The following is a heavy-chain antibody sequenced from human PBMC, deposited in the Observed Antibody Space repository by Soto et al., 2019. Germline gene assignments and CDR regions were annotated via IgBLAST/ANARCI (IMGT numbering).Heavy chain of an antibody. CDR1: GDSISGYY. D-gene: IGHD3-3*01. Sequence: QVQLQESGPGLVKPSETLSLICTVSGDSISGYYWSWIRQPPGKGLEWIGYIYYSGSTNYNPSLKSRVTISVDTSKNQYSLNLNSVTAAHTAVYYCARDLSRACFRGVVSPWGQGTLVTVSS. CDR2: IYYSGST. CDR3: ARDLSRACFRGVVSP. J-gene: IGHJ5*02. V-gene: IGHV4-59*01.